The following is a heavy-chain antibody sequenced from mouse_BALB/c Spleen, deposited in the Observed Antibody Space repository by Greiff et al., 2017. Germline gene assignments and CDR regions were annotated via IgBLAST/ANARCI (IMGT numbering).Heavy chain of an antibody. Sequence: VQLQQPGAELVRPGASVKLSCKASGYTFTSYWINWVKQRPGQGLEWIGNIYPSDSYTNYNQKFKDKATLTVDKSSSTAYMQLSSPTSEDSAVYYCTHGNPYYAMDYWGQGTSVTVSS. D-gene: IGHD2-1*01. CDR2: IYPSDSYT. V-gene: IGHV1-69*02. CDR1: GYTFTSYW. J-gene: IGHJ4*01. CDR3: THGNPYYAMDY.